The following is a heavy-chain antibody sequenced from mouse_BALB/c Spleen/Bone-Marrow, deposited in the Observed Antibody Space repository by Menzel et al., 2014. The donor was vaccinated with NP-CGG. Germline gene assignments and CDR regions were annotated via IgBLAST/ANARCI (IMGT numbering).Heavy chain of an antibody. V-gene: IGHV1-69*02. J-gene: IGHJ3*01. CDR1: GYTLTSYW. D-gene: IGHD3-1*01. CDR3: ARRELGPRWFTY. Sequence: VQLQQSGAEFVKPGASVKLSCKASGYTLTSYWMHWVKQRPGQGLEWIGEIDPSDSYTNYNQKFKGKATLTVDKSSSTAYMQLSSLTSEDSAVYYCARRELGPRWFTYWGQGTLVTASA. CDR2: IDPSDSYT.